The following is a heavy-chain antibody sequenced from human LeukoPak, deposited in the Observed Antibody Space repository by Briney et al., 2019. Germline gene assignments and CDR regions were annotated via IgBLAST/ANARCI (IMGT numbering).Heavy chain of an antibody. J-gene: IGHJ4*02. CDR2: IYYSGST. Sequence: KPSETLSLTCNVSGGSISSSSYYWGWIRQPPGKGLEWIGNIYYSGSTYYNPSLKSRVTISVDTSKNQFSLKLSSVTAADTAVYYCARDYYGSGSSFDYWGQGTLVTVSS. D-gene: IGHD3-10*01. V-gene: IGHV4-39*07. CDR3: ARDYYGSGSSFDY. CDR1: GGSISSSSYY.